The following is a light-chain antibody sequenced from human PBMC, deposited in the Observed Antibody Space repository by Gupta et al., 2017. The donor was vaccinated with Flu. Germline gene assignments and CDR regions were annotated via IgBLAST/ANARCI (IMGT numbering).Light chain of an antibody. CDR3: QQRGSWPLT. CDR1: RSVSRN. CDR2: GAS. J-gene: IGKJ5*01. Sequence: EILLAQSPATLSLSPGERATLSCRASRSVSRNLAWYQHKLGQAPRLLIYGASTRATDIAARFSGSGSGTDFTLTISSLEPEDSAIYYCQQRGSWPLTFGQGTRLEIK. V-gene: IGKV3-11*01.